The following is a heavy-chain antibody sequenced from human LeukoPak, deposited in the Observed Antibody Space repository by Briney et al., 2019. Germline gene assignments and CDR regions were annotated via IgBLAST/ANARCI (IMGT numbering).Heavy chain of an antibody. Sequence: GGPLRLSCAASGFTFSSYWMSWVRQAPGKGLEWVANIKQDGSEKYYVDSVKGRFTISRDNAKNSLYLQMNSLRAEDTAVYYCARDLGIVVVPAAPGYWGQGTLVTVSS. CDR1: GFTFSSYW. CDR2: IKQDGSEK. D-gene: IGHD2-2*03. V-gene: IGHV3-7*03. CDR3: ARDLGIVVVPAAPGY. J-gene: IGHJ4*02.